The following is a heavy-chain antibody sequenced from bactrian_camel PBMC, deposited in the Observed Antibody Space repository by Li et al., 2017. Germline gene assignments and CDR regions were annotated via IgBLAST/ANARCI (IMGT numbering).Heavy chain of an antibody. CDR3: AACDTYRCFEGSWSGFSY. J-gene: IGHJ4*01. CDR2: YTGGGST. Sequence: HVQLVESGGGSVQSGGSLTLSCAVSGFTESTYSLAWFRQRPGKEREGVARYTGGGSTYYADSVKGRFTLSQDNAKNTVYLQMNSLKPVDTAMYYCAACDTYRCFEGSWSGFSYWGQGTQVTVS. D-gene: IGHD1*01. CDR1: GFTESTYS. V-gene: IGHV3S1*01.